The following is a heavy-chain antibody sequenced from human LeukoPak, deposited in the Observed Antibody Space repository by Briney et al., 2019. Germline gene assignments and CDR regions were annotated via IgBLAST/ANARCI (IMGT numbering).Heavy chain of an antibody. Sequence: GGSLRLSCAASGFTFSSYAMHWVRQAPGKGLEGVAVISYEGSNKYYADSVKGRFTISRDNSKNTLYLQMNSMRDEDTAVYYCAPRLASRTIYGMDVWGQGTTVTVSS. J-gene: IGHJ6*02. CDR1: GFTFSSYA. V-gene: IGHV3-30-3*01. D-gene: IGHD3-3*01. CDR2: ISYEGSNK. CDR3: APRLASRTIYGMDV.